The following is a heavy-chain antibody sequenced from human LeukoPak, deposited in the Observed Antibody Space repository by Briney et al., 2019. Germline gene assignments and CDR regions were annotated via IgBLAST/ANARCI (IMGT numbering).Heavy chain of an antibody. CDR1: GFTFSSLA. J-gene: IGHJ4*02. Sequence: VQPGGSLRLSCTASGFTFSSLAMTWVRQAPGKGLEWVSTIRSNGDTTYNADSVKGHFTISRDNSKNTLYLELNSLRVEDTATFYCAKGQELDDGVFDSWGQGTMVTVSS. D-gene: IGHD1-1*01. CDR3: AKGQELDDGVFDS. V-gene: IGHV3-23*01. CDR2: IRSNGDTT.